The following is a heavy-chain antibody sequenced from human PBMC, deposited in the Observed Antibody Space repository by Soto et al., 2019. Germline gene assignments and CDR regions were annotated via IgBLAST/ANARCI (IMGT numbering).Heavy chain of an antibody. D-gene: IGHD3-3*01. J-gene: IGHJ6*02. V-gene: IGHV1-69*13. CDR1: GGTFSSYA. Sequence: SVKVSCKASGGTFSSYAISWVRQAPGQGLEWMGGIIPIFGTANYAQKFQGRVTITADESTSTAYMELSSLRSEDKAVYYCAGGITIFGVVPSTVPYYYYGMDVWGQGTTVTVSS. CDR2: IIPIFGTA. CDR3: AGGITIFGVVPSTVPYYYYGMDV.